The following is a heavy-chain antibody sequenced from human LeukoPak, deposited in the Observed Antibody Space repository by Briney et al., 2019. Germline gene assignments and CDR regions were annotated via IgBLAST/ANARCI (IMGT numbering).Heavy chain of an antibody. D-gene: IGHD3-10*01. CDR1: GFNFNRFA. J-gene: IGHJ4*02. V-gene: IGHV3-23*01. CDR2: ISGSGGTT. Sequence: GGSPRLSCTASGFNFNRFAVTWVRQAPGKGLEWVSAISGSGGTTHYADSVKGRFSISRDNSKNTLYLQLSRVRAEDTAVYYCAKTTSSLWFGEFRGGANYFDYWGQGALVTVSS. CDR3: AKTTSSLWFGEFRGGANYFDY.